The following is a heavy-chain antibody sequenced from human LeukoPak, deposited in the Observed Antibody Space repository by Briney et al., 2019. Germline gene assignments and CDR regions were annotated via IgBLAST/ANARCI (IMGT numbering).Heavy chain of an antibody. CDR3: ARNGASSGRPYHLDY. CDR1: GFTFSSYP. V-gene: IGHV3-21*01. J-gene: IGHJ4*02. Sequence: KAGGSLRLSCAASGFTFSSYPLNWVRQAPGKGLQWVSSIGTSNNYIYYTDSVKGRFTISRDNAKNSLYLQMNGLRAEDTAVYFCARNGASSGRPYHLDYWGQGTLVTVSS. D-gene: IGHD6-19*01. CDR2: IGTSNNYI.